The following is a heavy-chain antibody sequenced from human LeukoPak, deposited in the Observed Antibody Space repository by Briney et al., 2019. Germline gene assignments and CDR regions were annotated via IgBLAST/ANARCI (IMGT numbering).Heavy chain of an antibody. CDR3: ARDPTYGSGSTNWFDP. D-gene: IGHD3-10*01. Sequence: ASVKVSCKASGYTFTSYYMHWVRQAPGQGLEWMGIISPSGGSTSYAQRFQGRVTMTRDTSTSTVYMELSSLRSGDTAVYYCARDPTYGSGSTNWFDPWGQGTLVTVSS. CDR2: ISPSGGST. V-gene: IGHV1-46*01. CDR1: GYTFTSYY. J-gene: IGHJ5*02.